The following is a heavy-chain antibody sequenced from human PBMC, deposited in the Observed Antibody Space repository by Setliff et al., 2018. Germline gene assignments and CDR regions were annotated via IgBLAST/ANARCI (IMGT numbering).Heavy chain of an antibody. CDR1: GGSMSNYF. J-gene: IGHJ6*03. Sequence: SETLSLTCSVAGGSMSNYFWSWVRRPPGKGLEWIGNMHAGGNINYNPSLKSRVTLSLATSKSQFSLNLTSVTAADTAIYYCARGRLSFGSYGSGNQWKYYYYMDVWGKGTTVTVSS. CDR2: MHAGGNI. V-gene: IGHV4-4*08. CDR3: ARGRLSFGSYGSGNQWKYYYYMDV. D-gene: IGHD3-10*01.